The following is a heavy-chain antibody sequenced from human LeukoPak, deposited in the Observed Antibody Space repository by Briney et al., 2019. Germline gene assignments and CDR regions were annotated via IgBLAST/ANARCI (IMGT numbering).Heavy chain of an antibody. CDR2: IGKAGDT. D-gene: IGHD2-21*01. V-gene: IGHV3-13*01. J-gene: IGHJ5*02. CDR1: GFTFSTYD. CDR3: VRGDVGFDP. Sequence: PGGSLRLSCTASGFTFSTYDMHWVRQPTGEGLEWVAGIGKAGDTYYLGSVKGRFTISRENTKNSLYLQMNSLRVGDTALYYCVRGDVGFDPWGQGTLVTVSS.